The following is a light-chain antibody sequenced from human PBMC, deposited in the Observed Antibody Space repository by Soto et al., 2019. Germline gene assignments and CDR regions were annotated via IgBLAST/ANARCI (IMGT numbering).Light chain of an antibody. Sequence: DIPMTQSPSSLSASVGDRVTITCRASQDISNFLVCFQQKPGKVPNLLIYGASTLQSGVPSRFGGSGSGTDFTLTISSLQPEDVATDFCQKYNSAPFTFGPGTTVDIK. V-gene: IGKV1-27*01. J-gene: IGKJ3*01. CDR2: GAS. CDR3: QKYNSAPFT. CDR1: QDISNF.